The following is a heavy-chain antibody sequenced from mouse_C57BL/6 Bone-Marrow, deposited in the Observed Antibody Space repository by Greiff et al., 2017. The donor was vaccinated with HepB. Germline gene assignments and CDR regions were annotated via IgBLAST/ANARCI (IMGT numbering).Heavy chain of an antibody. D-gene: IGHD2-5*01. CDR2: IYPGDGDT. Sequence: VKLQESGPELVKPGASVKISCKASGYAFSSSWMNWVKQRPGKGLEWIGRIYPGDGDTNYNGKFKGKATLTADKSSSTAYMQLSSLTSEDSAVYFCARGSNFPMDYWGQGTSVTVSS. CDR3: ARGSNFPMDY. V-gene: IGHV1-82*01. CDR1: GYAFSSSW. J-gene: IGHJ4*01.